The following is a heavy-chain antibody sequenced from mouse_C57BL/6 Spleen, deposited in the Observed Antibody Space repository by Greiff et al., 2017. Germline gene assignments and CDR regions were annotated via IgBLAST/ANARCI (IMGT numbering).Heavy chain of an antibody. J-gene: IGHJ4*01. Sequence: EVKLQESGPGLVKPSQSLSLTCSVTGYSITSGYYWNWIRQFPGNKLEWMGYISYDGSNNYNPSLKNRISITRDTSKNQFFLKLNSVTTEDTATYYCARAYGNSYAMDYWGQGTSVTVSS. CDR3: ARAYGNSYAMDY. D-gene: IGHD2-1*01. CDR2: ISYDGSN. CDR1: GYSITSGYY. V-gene: IGHV3-6*01.